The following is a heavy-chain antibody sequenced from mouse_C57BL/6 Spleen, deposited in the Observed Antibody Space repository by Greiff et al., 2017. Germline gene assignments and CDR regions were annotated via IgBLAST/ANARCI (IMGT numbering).Heavy chain of an antibody. CDR3: ARDDGSYYAMDY. CDR2: INPNNGGT. V-gene: IGHV1-26*01. D-gene: IGHD1-1*02. Sequence: EVQLQQSGSELVKPGASVKISCKASGYTFTDYYMNWVKQSHGKSLEWIGDINPNNGGTSYNQKFKGKATLTVDKSSSTAYMELRSLTSEDSAVXYCARDDGSYYAMDYWGQGTSVTVSS. J-gene: IGHJ4*01. CDR1: GYTFTDYY.